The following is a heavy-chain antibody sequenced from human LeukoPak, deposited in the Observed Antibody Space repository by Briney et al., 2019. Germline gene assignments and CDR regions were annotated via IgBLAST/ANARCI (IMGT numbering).Heavy chain of an antibody. V-gene: IGHV3-23*01. CDR2: ISGSGGIT. D-gene: IGHD2-15*01. CDR3: AKEDGGYGLDV. CDR1: GFTFSSFG. Sequence: GGSLRLSCAASGFTFSSFGMSWVRQAPGKGLEWVSTISGSGGITYYADSVKGRFTISRDNSKNTLYLQMNSLRAEDTAVYYCAKEDGGYGLDVWGKGTTVTISS. J-gene: IGHJ6*04.